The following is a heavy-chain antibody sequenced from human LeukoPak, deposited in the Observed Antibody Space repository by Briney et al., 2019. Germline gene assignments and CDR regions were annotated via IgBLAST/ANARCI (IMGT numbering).Heavy chain of an antibody. CDR1: GFTFDDYA. CDR3: TRAGPYGSGSRDY. D-gene: IGHD3-10*01. J-gene: IGHJ4*02. Sequence: GGSLRLSCAASGFTFDDYAMHWVRQAPGKGLEWVSGISWNSGSIGYADSVKGRFIISRVNAKNSVYLQMNNLGAEDTALYYCTRAGPYGSGSRDYWGQGTLVTVSS. CDR2: ISWNSGSI. V-gene: IGHV3-9*01.